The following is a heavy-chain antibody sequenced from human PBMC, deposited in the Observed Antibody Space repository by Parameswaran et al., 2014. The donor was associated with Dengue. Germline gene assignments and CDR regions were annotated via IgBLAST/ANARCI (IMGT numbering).Heavy chain of an antibody. V-gene: IGHV4-31*02. CDR3: AREFPRGDFWSGYGSYYYYGMDV. D-gene: IGHD3-3*01. Sequence: RWIRQPPGKGLEWIGYIYYSGSTYYNPSLKSRVTISVDTSKNQFSLKLSSVTAADTAVYYCAREFPRGDFWSGYGSYYYYGMDVWGQGTTVTVSS. CDR2: IYYSGST. J-gene: IGHJ6*02.